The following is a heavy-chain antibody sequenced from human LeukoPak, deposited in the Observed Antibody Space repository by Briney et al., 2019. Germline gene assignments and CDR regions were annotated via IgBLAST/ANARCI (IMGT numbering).Heavy chain of an antibody. CDR1: GGSISSYY. CDR2: IYYSGTT. J-gene: IGHJ4*02. D-gene: IGHD6-13*01. CDR3: ARGGIAAAFRG. V-gene: IGHV4-59*01. Sequence: SETLSLTCTVSGGSISSYYWSWIRQPPGKGLEWIGYIYYSGTTNYNPSLKSRVTISVDTSKNQFSLKLSSVTAADTAVYYCARGGIAAAFRGWGQGTLVTVSS.